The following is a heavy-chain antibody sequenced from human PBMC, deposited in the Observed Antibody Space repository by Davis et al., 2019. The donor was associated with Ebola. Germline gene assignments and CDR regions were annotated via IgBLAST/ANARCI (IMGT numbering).Heavy chain of an antibody. CDR1: GFRFSSYV. CDR3: ATTQWLREFDN. J-gene: IGHJ4*01. CDR2: IGGSGDTA. Sequence: GGSLRLSCVASGFRFSSYVMGWVRQAPGKGLEWVSRIGGSGDTADYGDAVRGRFIISRDKSNNTLYLEMSSLRVDDTAVYYCATTQWLREFDNWGQGTLVTVSS. D-gene: IGHD6-19*01. V-gene: IGHV3-23*01.